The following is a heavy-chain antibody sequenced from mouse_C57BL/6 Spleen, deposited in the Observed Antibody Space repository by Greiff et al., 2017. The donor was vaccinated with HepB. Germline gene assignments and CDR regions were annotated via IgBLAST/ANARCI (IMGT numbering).Heavy chain of an antibody. Sequence: EVQLQQSGPELVKPGASVKISCKASGYTFTDYYMNWVKQSHGKSLEWIGDINPNNGGTSYNQKCKGKATLTVDKSSSTAYMELRSLTSEDSAVYYCARPYDGYYGYWGQGTTLTVSS. CDR1: GYTFTDYY. J-gene: IGHJ2*01. V-gene: IGHV1-26*01. CDR3: ARPYDGYYGY. D-gene: IGHD2-3*01. CDR2: INPNNGGT.